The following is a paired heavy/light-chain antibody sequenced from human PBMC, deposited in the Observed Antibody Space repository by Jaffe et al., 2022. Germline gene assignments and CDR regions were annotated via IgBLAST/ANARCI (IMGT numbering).Heavy chain of an antibody. CDR1: GYTLTELS. CDR2: FDPEDGET. CDR3: ATVKVNWGSYRYPFDY. J-gene: IGHJ4*02. D-gene: IGHD3-16*02. V-gene: IGHV1-24*01. Sequence: QVQLVQSGAEVKKPGASVKVSCKVSGYTLTELSMHWVRQAPGKGLEWMGGFDPEDGETIYAQKFQGRVTMTEDTSTDTAYMELSSLRSEDTAVYYCATVKVNWGSYRYPFDYWGQGTLVTVSS.
Light chain of an antibody. CDR1: QGISSA. CDR2: DAS. Sequence: AIQLTQSPSSLSASVGDRVTITCRASQGISSALAWYQQKPGKAPKLLIYDASSLESGVPSRFSGSGSGTDFTLTISSLQPEDFATYYCQQFNSYPQAFGQGTRLEIK. J-gene: IGKJ5*01. V-gene: IGKV1-13*02. CDR3: QQFNSYPQA.